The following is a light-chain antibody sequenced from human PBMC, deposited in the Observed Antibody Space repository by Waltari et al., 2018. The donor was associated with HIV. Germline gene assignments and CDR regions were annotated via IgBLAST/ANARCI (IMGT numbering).Light chain of an antibody. J-gene: IGKJ1*01. CDR3: QQSFAPPRT. V-gene: IGKV1-39*01. Sequence: DLQVTQPPSSLSASVGVRVTITCRTSQSISTHLNWYQQKPGKAPKLLIYGTSPLQSGVPARFSGSRSETDFTLTISTLRPEDFATFYCQQSFAPPRTFGHGTKVEV. CDR1: QSISTH. CDR2: GTS.